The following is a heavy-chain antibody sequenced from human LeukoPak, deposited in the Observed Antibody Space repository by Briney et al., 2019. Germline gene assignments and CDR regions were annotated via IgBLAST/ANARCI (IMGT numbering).Heavy chain of an antibody. J-gene: IGHJ3*02. Sequence: PGGSLRLSCAASGFTFDDYAMHWVRQAPGKGLEWVSGISWNSGSIGYADSVKGRFTISRDNAKNSLYLQMNSLRAEDTALYYCAKGTRLAYCGGDCYSTAFDIWGQGTMVTVSS. CDR2: ISWNSGSI. CDR1: GFTFDDYA. D-gene: IGHD2-21*02. V-gene: IGHV3-9*01. CDR3: AKGTRLAYCGGDCYSTAFDI.